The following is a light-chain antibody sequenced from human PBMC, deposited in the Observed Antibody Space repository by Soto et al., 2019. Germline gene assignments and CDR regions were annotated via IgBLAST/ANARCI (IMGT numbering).Light chain of an antibody. CDR1: QDITNF. J-gene: IGKJ2*01. Sequence: IQLTQSPSSLSASVGDRVTITCRASQDITNFLAWYQQKPGKAPKVLVFATSNLQGGVPTRFSGSGSGTEYTLTISSLQPEDSATYYCQQLKSDPHTFGQGTNLLIK. CDR3: QQLKSDPHT. CDR2: ATS. V-gene: IGKV1-9*01.